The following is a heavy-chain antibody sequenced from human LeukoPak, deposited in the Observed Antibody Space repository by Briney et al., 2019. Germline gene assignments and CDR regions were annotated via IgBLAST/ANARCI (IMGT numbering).Heavy chain of an antibody. CDR1: GFTFSSYA. V-gene: IGHV3-30*01. J-gene: IGHJ4*02. CDR2: ISLDRSND. D-gene: IGHD3-9*01. CDR3: SREGLTGYSVAEEKGAFDY. Sequence: GRSLRLFCAASGFTFSSYAMHWVRQAAGKWLGWVAVISLDRSNDSYVDSAKSVFTISSNNTENTKYLQMISLRAEETAVYDCSREGLTGYSVAEEKGAFDYWGQGTLVTVSS.